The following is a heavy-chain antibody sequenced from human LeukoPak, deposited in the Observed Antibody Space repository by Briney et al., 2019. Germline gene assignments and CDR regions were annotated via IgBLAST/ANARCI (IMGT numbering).Heavy chain of an antibody. CDR2: IIPLLGKT. CDR3: ARGGIFPHLDYFQY. D-gene: IGHD3-3*01. CDR1: GGTFSSFA. V-gene: IGHV1-69*05. J-gene: IGHJ4*02. Sequence: GASVKVSCKASGGTFSSFAFNWVRQAPGQGLEWMGGIIPLLGKTNYAQNFQGRVTITTDESTSTAYMELSSLRSEDTAVYFCARGGIFPHLDYFQYWGQGTLVTVPS.